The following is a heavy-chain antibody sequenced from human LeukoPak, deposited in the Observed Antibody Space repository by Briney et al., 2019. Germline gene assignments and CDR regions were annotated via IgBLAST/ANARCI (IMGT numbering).Heavy chain of an antibody. D-gene: IGHD3-3*01. V-gene: IGHV3-66*01. Sequence: PGGSLRLSCAASGFTVSSNYMSWVRQAPGKGLEWVSVIYSGGSTYYADSVKGRFTISRDNSKNTLYLQMNSLRAEDTAVYYCASCITIFGVLPAFDYWGQGTLVTVSS. CDR1: GFTVSSNY. CDR3: ASCITIFGVLPAFDY. CDR2: IYSGGST. J-gene: IGHJ4*02.